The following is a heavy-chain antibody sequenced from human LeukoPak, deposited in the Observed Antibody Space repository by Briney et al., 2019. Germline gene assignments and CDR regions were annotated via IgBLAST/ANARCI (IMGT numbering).Heavy chain of an antibody. D-gene: IGHD3-22*01. J-gene: IGHJ3*02. CDR2: IYWDDDK. CDR3: AHRLERRYYGSSGWGAFDI. Sequence: SGPTLVNPTQTLTLTCTFSGFSLSASGVGVGWIRQPPGKALEWLALIYWDDDKRYSPSLKSRLTITKDTSKNQVVLTMTNMDPVDTATYYCAHRLERRYYGSSGWGAFDIWGQGTMVTVSS. V-gene: IGHV2-5*02. CDR1: GFSLSASGVG.